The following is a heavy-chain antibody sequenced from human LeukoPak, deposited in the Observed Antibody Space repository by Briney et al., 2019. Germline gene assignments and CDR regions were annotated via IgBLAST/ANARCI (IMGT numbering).Heavy chain of an antibody. CDR2: IVVGSGNT. Sequence: SVKVSCKASGFTFTSSAMQWVRQARAQHVVGIGWIVVGSGNTNYAQKFQERVIITRDMSTNKVYMELSSLRSEDTAVYYCAADSVGATKFEYFQHWGQGTLVTDSS. D-gene: IGHD1-26*01. CDR1: GFTFTSSA. CDR3: AADSVGATKFEYFQH. V-gene: IGHV1-58*02. J-gene: IGHJ1*01.